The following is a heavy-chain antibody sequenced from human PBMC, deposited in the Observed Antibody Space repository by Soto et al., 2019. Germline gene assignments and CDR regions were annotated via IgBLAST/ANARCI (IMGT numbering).Heavy chain of an antibody. CDR2: INHSGST. V-gene: IGHV4-34*01. Sequence: SETLSLTCAVYGGSFSGYYWSWIRQPPGKGLEWIGEINHSGSTNYNPSLKSRVTISVDTSKNQFSLKLSSVTAADTAVYYCARDRGVIQLWFFDYWGQGTLVTVSS. D-gene: IGHD5-18*01. CDR3: ARDRGVIQLWFFDY. J-gene: IGHJ4*02. CDR1: GGSFSGYY.